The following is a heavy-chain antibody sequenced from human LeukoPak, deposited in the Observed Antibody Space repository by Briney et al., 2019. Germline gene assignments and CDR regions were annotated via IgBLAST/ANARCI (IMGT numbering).Heavy chain of an antibody. CDR3: ATSTLFGSGYHY. CDR2: FDPEDGET. CDR1: GYTLTELS. V-gene: IGHV1-24*01. J-gene: IGHJ4*02. Sequence: ASVKVSCKVSGYTLTELSMHWVRQAPGKGLEWMGGFDPEDGETIYAQKFQGRVTMTEDTSTDTAYMELSSLRSEDTAVYYCATSTLFGSGYHYWGQGTLATVSS. D-gene: IGHD3-9*01.